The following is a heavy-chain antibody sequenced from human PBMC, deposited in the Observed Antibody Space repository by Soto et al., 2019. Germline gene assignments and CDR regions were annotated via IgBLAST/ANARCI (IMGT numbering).Heavy chain of an antibody. Sequence: QVQLVQSGAEVKKPGSSVKVSCKASGGTFSSYAISWVRQAPGQGLEWMGGIIPIFGTANYAQKFQGRVTITADKSTSTAYMELGSLRYEDTAVYYCASSPVVVITFRYWYFDLWGRGTLVTVSS. CDR3: ASSPVVVITFRYWYFDL. V-gene: IGHV1-69*06. J-gene: IGHJ2*01. CDR2: IIPIFGTA. D-gene: IGHD3-22*01. CDR1: GGTFSSYA.